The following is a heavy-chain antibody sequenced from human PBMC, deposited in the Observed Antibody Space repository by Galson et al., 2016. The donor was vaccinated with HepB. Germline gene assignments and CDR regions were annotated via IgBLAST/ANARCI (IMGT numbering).Heavy chain of an antibody. D-gene: IGHD6-25*01. CDR1: GFTFRSYA. CDR2: ISESGDT. V-gene: IGHV3-23*01. CDR3: VFSGMSGRPY. Sequence: SLRLSCAASGFTFRSYAMSWVRQAPGKGLECVSEISESGDTYYTDSVKSRLTISRDNSKNTPYLHMNSLRARDTAAYYCVFSGMSGRPYWGQGTLVTVSS. J-gene: IGHJ4*02.